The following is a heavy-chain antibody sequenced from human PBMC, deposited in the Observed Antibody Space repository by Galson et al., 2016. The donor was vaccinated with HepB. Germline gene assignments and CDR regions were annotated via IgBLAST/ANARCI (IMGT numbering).Heavy chain of an antibody. CDR2: FELEDGET. V-gene: IGHV1-24*01. J-gene: IGHJ4*02. CDR3: VTEGGN. D-gene: IGHD3-16*01. CDR1: GFPVTDLS. Sequence: SVKVSCKVSGFPVTDLSIHWVRQAPGKGLEWMGGFELEDGETVHAQKFQGRVTMTEDTSTDTAYMELSSLRSDDTAVYYCVTEGGNWGQGVLVTVSS.